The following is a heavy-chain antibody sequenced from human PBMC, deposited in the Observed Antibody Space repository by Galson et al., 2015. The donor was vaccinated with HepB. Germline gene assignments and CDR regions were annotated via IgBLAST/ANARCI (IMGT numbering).Heavy chain of an antibody. V-gene: IGHV3-23*01. D-gene: IGHD3-16*01. CDR3: VKEGSWFGGDWFDP. CDR2: INGRGSTR. CDR1: GFIFRYHA. Sequence: SLRLSCAGSGFIFRYHAMAWIRQAPGKGLEWVSGINGRGSTRSYSDAGKGRFPISRDNSKDTVFLQMDNLRAEDTAVYYCVKEGSWFGGDWFDPWGQGALVTVS. J-gene: IGHJ5*02.